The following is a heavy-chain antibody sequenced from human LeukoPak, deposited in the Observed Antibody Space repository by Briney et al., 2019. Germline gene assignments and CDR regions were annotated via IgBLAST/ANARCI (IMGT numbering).Heavy chain of an antibody. CDR2: ISSSSSTI. CDR1: GFTVSNNY. CDR3: ARDGAH. Sequence: GGSLRLSCAASGFTVSNNYMSWVRQAPGKGLEWVSYISSSSSTIYYADSVKGRFTISRDNAKNSLYLQMNSLRAEDTAVYYCARDGAHWGQGTLVTVSS. J-gene: IGHJ4*02. V-gene: IGHV3-48*01.